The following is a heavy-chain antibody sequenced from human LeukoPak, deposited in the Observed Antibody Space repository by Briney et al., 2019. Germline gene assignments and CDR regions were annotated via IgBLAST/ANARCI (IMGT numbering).Heavy chain of an antibody. CDR1: GGSISSYY. J-gene: IGHJ4*02. CDR2: IYTSGST. Sequence: SETLSLTCTVSGGSISSYYWSWIRQPAGKVLEWIGRIYTSGSTNYNPSLKSRVTMSVDTSKNQFSLKLSSVTAADTAVYYCAMTPYGYYDFWSGYLKLYYFDYWGQGTLVTVSS. CDR3: AMTPYGYYDFWSGYLKLYYFDY. V-gene: IGHV4-4*07. D-gene: IGHD3-3*01.